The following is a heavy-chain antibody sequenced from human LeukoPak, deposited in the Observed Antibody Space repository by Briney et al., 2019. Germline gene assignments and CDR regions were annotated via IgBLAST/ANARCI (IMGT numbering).Heavy chain of an antibody. J-gene: IGHJ5*02. CDR2: LYYSVST. CDR1: VGSLTSYY. Sequence: SETLSLTCTVSVGSLTSYYWCWIWQPLGKGLEWIGHLYYSVSTNYNPSLKSRFTTSVDTSKNQFSLKLSSVTAADTAVYYCARLGGYYYDSSGPWGQGTLVTVSS. CDR3: ARLGGYYYDSSGP. D-gene: IGHD3-22*01. V-gene: IGHV4-59*01.